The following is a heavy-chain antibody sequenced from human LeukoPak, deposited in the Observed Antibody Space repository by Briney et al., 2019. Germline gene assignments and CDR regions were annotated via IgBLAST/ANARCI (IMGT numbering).Heavy chain of an antibody. J-gene: IGHJ4*02. D-gene: IGHD6-13*01. CDR2: IIPIFGTA. CDR3: AREGAIAAAGAEIYYFDY. CDR1: DYTFLSSA. V-gene: IGHV1-69*13. Sequence: ASVKVSCKASDYTFLSSAISCVRQAPGQGLEWMGGIIPIFGTANYAQKFQGRVTITADESTSTAYMELSSLRSEDTAVYYCAREGAIAAAGAEIYYFDYWGQGTLVTVSS.